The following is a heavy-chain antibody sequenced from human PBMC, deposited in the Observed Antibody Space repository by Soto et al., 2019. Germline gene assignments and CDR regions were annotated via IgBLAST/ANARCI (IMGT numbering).Heavy chain of an antibody. Sequence: PGGSLRLSCAASGFTFSSYAMHWVRQAPGKGLEWVAVISYDGSNKYYADSVKGRFTISRDNSKNTLYLQMNSLRAEDTAVYYCARVPGVPAAISYFDYCGQGAVVTVSS. D-gene: IGHD2-2*01. CDR3: ARVPGVPAAISYFDY. V-gene: IGHV3-30-3*01. J-gene: IGHJ4*01. CDR1: GFTFSSYA. CDR2: ISYDGSNK.